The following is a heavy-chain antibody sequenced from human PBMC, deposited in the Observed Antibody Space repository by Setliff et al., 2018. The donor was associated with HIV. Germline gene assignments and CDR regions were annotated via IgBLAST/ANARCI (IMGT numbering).Heavy chain of an antibody. CDR2: LFYTGST. J-gene: IGHJ6*04. CDR1: GDSITSRNYH. V-gene: IGHV4-39*07. Sequence: SETLSLTCAVSGDSITSRNYHWDWVRQPPGKGLEWIGSLFYTGSTSCNPSLKSRVTISGDTSKNQVSLRLTSVTAADTAVYFCTRGLGAQWLGSGDMDDHQYMDVWAKGTTVTVS. D-gene: IGHD6-19*01. CDR3: TRGLGAQWLGSGDMDDHQYMDV.